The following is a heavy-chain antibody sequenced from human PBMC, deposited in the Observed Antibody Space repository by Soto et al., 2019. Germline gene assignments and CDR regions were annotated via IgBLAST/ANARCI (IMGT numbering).Heavy chain of an antibody. CDR1: GFTFSSYG. CDR2: ISYDGSNK. CDR3: AKARYGSGNYNWFDP. V-gene: IGHV3-30*18. D-gene: IGHD1-26*01. J-gene: IGHJ5*02. Sequence: QVQLVESGGGVVQPGRSLRLSCAASGFTFSSYGMHWVRQAPGKGLEWVAVISYDGSNKYYADSVKGRFTISRDNSKNTLYLQMNSLRAEDTAVYYCAKARYGSGNYNWFDPWGQGTLVTVSS.